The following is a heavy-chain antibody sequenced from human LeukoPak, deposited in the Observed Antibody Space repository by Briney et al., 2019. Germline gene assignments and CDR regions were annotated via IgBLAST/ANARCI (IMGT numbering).Heavy chain of an antibody. CDR2: ISYDGSNK. J-gene: IGHJ5*02. CDR1: GFTFSSYG. CDR3: AKDGSRLGIGSWFDP. D-gene: IGHD7-27*01. V-gene: IGHV3-30*18. Sequence: GGALRLSCAASGFTFSSYGMHWVRQAPGKGLEWVAVISYDGSNKYYADSVKGRFTISRDNSKNTLYLQMNSLRAEDTAVYYCAKDGSRLGIGSWFDPWGQGTLVTFSS.